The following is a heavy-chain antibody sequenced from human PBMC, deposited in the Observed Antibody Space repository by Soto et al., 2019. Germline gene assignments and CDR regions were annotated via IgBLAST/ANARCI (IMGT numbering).Heavy chain of an antibody. Sequence: QVQLVQSGSEVKKPGASVKVSCKTSGYTFNNYGISWVRQAPGQGLEWMGWISDYNGNTNYPQKFQGRVTMTTDTSTKTVYMVLTSLRPDDTAVYYCARDGYYGSGSYGMDVWGRGTTVTVSS. CDR3: ARDGYYGSGSYGMDV. CDR2: ISDYNGNT. J-gene: IGHJ6*02. D-gene: IGHD3-10*01. V-gene: IGHV1-18*01. CDR1: GYTFNNYG.